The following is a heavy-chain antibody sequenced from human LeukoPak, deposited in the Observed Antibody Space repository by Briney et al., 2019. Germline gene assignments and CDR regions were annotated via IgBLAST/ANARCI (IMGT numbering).Heavy chain of an antibody. V-gene: IGHV1-2*02. CDR1: GYRFTGYY. Sequence: GASVKVSCKASGYRFTGYYVHWVRQAPGQGLEWMGWINPDSGGTNLAQRFQGRATLTRDTSISTAYMELSRLTSDDTAVYYCARDAISRGIIDYWGQGTLVTVSS. D-gene: IGHD3-10*01. CDR2: INPDSGGT. CDR3: ARDAISRGIIDY. J-gene: IGHJ4*02.